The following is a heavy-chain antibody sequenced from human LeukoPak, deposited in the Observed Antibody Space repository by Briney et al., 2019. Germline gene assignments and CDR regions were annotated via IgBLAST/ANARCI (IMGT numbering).Heavy chain of an antibody. Sequence: PSETLSLTCTVSGGSISSYYWSWIRQPPGKGLEWIGEINHSGSTNYNPSLKSRVTISVDTSKNQFSLKLSSVTAADTAVYYCARGGTRDYSGYDPKYDYWGQGTLVTVSS. V-gene: IGHV4-34*01. J-gene: IGHJ4*02. CDR1: GGSISSYY. CDR2: INHSGST. CDR3: ARGGTRDYSGYDPKYDY. D-gene: IGHD5-12*01.